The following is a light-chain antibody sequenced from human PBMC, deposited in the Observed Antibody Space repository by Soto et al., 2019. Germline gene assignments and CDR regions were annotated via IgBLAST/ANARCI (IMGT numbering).Light chain of an antibody. Sequence: QSVLTQPPSVSGAPGQRVIISCTGSSSNIGAGYDVHWYQQLPGTAPKLLIYGNSNRPSGVPDRFSGSKSGTSASLAITGLQAEDEADYYCQSYDSSLSGWVFGGGTKLTV. CDR1: SSNIGAGYD. CDR2: GNS. CDR3: QSYDSSLSGWV. V-gene: IGLV1-40*01. J-gene: IGLJ2*01.